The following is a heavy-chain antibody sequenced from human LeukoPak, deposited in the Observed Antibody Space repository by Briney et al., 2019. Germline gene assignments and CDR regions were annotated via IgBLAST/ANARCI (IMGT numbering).Heavy chain of an antibody. CDR1: GFTFSSCS. J-gene: IGHJ4*02. V-gene: IGHV3-21*01. CDR2: ISSSSSYI. D-gene: IGHD2-2*01. CDR3: ARGKNCSSTSCSPTNLDY. Sequence: PGGSLRLSCAASGFTFSSCSMNWVRQAPGKGLEWVSSISSSSSYIYYADSVKGRFTISRDNAKNSLYLQMNSLRAEDTAVYYCARGKNCSSTSCSPTNLDYWGQGTLVTVSS.